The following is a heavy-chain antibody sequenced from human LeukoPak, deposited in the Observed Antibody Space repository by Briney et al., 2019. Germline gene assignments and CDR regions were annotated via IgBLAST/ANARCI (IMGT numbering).Heavy chain of an antibody. CDR3: AKVEGLDDFWSGYYRNYYYGMDV. CDR2: ISGSDGST. J-gene: IGHJ6*02. V-gene: IGHV3-23*01. CDR1: GFTFSSYA. Sequence: GGSLRLSCAASGFTFSSYAMSWVRQAPGKGLEWVSAISGSDGSTYYADSVKGRFTISRDNSKNTLYLQMNSLRAEDTAVYYCAKVEGLDDFWSGYYRNYYYGMDVWGQGTTVTVSS. D-gene: IGHD3-3*01.